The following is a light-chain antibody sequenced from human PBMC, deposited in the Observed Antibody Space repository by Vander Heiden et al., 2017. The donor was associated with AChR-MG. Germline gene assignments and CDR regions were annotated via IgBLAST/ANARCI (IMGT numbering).Light chain of an antibody. CDR2: GDK. CDR1: SCDIVSNY. V-gene: IGLV6-57*03. Sequence: NFMLTQPHSVSESPGKTVTISCTRSSCDIVSNYVQWYRQRPGSAPTPLIYGDKRRPSGVPDRFSGSIDRFSNSASLTISGLKTEDEADYYCQSYVSDTVVFGGGTKLTVL. J-gene: IGLJ2*01. CDR3: QSYVSDTVV.